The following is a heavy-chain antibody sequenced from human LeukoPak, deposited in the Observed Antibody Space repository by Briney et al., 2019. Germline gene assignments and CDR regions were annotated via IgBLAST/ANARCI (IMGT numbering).Heavy chain of an antibody. V-gene: IGHV3-73*01. CDR1: GFIFSGSD. CDR3: TTYRSGHY. Sequence: GGSLRLSCAASGFIFSGSDMHWVREASGKGLEWVGRVTTKPNNYATTYGASVKGRFTISRDDSANTAYLQMNSLKTEDTAVYYCTTYRSGHYWGQGTLVTVCS. J-gene: IGHJ4*02. D-gene: IGHD6-19*01. CDR2: VTTKPNNYAT.